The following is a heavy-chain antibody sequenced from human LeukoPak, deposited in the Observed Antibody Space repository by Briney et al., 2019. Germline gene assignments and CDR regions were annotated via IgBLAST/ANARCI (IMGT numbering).Heavy chain of an antibody. CDR2: SNPSSGGT. V-gene: IGHV1-2*06. CDR1: GYTFTRYY. J-gene: IGHJ4*02. CDR3: ATGPSRHWVVVPDS. Sequence: ASVKDSCKTSGYTFTRYYMHGVRQAPGQGREWMGRSNPSSGGTNYAQTFKGRVTMTRGTSISTAYMELSRLTSNDPAVYYCATGPSRHWVVVPDSWGQGTLVTVSS. D-gene: IGHD2-15*01.